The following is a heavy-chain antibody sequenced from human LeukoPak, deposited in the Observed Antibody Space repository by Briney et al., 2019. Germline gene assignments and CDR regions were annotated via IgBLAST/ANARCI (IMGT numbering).Heavy chain of an antibody. CDR2: IYSTGST. V-gene: IGHV4-4*07. Sequence: SETLSLTCTVSGGSISSYYWSWIRQPAGKGLEWIGRIYSTGSTNYNPSLKGRVTISVDNSKNQFSLKLSSVTAADTAVYYCARDRSGWYGQEYWGQGNLVTVSS. CDR1: GGSISSYY. D-gene: IGHD6-19*01. CDR3: ARDRSGWYGQEY. J-gene: IGHJ4*02.